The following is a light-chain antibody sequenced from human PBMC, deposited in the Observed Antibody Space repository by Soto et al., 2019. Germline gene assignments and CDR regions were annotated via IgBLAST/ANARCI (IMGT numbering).Light chain of an antibody. J-gene: IGKJ5*01. CDR2: DAS. V-gene: IGKV3-11*01. CDR3: QHRSIWPVA. CDR1: QSVSNF. Sequence: EIVLTQSPATLSLSPGERATLYCRASQSVSNFLFWYQQKSGQAPRLLIYDASSRAAGIPARFSGSGSGTDFTLTISSLEPEDFAVYYCQHRSIWPVAFGQGTRLEIK.